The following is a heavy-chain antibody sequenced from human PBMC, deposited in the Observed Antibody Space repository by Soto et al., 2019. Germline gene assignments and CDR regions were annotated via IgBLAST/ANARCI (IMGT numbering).Heavy chain of an antibody. CDR2: ISYDGSNK. J-gene: IGHJ6*02. D-gene: IGHD3-9*01. Sequence: GGSLRLSCAASGFTFSRYAMHWVRQAPGKGLEWVAVISYDGSNKYYADSVKGRFTISRDNSKNTLYLQMNSLRAEDTAVYYCARVLGHYDILTGIGMDVWGQGTPVTVSS. V-gene: IGHV3-30-3*01. CDR3: ARVLGHYDILTGIGMDV. CDR1: GFTFSRYA.